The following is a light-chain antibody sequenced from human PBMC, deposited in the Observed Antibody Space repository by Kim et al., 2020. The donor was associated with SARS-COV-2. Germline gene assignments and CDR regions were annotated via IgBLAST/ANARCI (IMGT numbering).Light chain of an antibody. J-gene: IGLJ3*02. Sequence: QSVLTQPPSVSGAPGQRVTISCTGSSSNIGAGYDVHWYQQLPGTAPKRLIYGNSNRPSGVPDRFSGSKSGTSASLAITGLQAEDEADYYCQSYDSSLSGWVFGGGTQRTVL. CDR2: GNS. V-gene: IGLV1-40*01. CDR3: QSYDSSLSGWV. CDR1: SSNIGAGYD.